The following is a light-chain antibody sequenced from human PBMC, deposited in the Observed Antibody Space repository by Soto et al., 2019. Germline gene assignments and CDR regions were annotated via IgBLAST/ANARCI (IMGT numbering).Light chain of an antibody. Sequence: EIVMTQSPATLSVSPGERATLSCRASQSVSSNSSWYQQKPGQAPRLLIYRASTRATGIPARFSGSGSGTEVTLNISSLQSEDFAVYYCQQYNNWPYTFGQGTKLEIK. CDR3: QQYNNWPYT. V-gene: IGKV3-15*01. CDR1: QSVSSN. CDR2: RAS. J-gene: IGKJ2*01.